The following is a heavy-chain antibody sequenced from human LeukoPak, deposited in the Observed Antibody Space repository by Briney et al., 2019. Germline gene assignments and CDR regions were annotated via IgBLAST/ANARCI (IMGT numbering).Heavy chain of an antibody. J-gene: IGHJ4*02. D-gene: IGHD3-16*01. CDR2: IKTDGRTT. Sequence: GGSLRLSCAASGMTFSNHWMHWVRQVPGKGLVWVSLIKTDGRTTIYADSVKGRFTISRDNGKSTLYLQMNSLRAEDAAIYYCTTGPSYGYEWWGQGTVVTVSS. CDR3: TTGPSYGYEW. V-gene: IGHV3-74*01. CDR1: GMTFSNHW.